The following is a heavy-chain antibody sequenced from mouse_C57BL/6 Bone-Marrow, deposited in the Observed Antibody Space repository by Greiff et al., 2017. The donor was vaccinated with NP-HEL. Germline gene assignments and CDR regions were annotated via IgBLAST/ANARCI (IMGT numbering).Heavy chain of an antibody. CDR2: LRNKANGYTT. Sequence: EVQGVESGGGLVQPGGSLSLSCAASGFTFTDYYMSWVRQPPGKALEWLGFLRNKANGYTTEYSASVKGRFTISRDNSQSILYLQMNALRAEDSATYYCARYKGVYGYEGYAMDDGGQGTSVTVSS. V-gene: IGHV7-3*01. J-gene: IGHJ4*01. CDR3: ARYKGVYGYEGYAMDD. CDR1: GFTFTDYY. D-gene: IGHD2-2*01.